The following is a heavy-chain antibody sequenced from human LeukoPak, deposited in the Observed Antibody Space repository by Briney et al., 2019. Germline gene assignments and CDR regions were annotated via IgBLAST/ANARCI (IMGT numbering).Heavy chain of an antibody. Sequence: PSETLSLTCAVYGGSFSGYYWRGIRQPPGKGLEGIGEINHSGNTNYNPSLKGRVTISVDTSQNQFSLKLSSVTAADTAVYYCARGSGRIAAAGMYCDYWGQGTLVTVSS. CDR3: ARGSGRIAAAGMYCDY. CDR1: GGSFSGYY. D-gene: IGHD6-13*01. V-gene: IGHV4-34*01. CDR2: INHSGNT. J-gene: IGHJ4*02.